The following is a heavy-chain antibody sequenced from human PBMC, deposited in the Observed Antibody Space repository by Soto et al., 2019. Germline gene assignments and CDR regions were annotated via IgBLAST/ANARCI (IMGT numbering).Heavy chain of an antibody. J-gene: IGHJ6*02. V-gene: IGHV1-3*01. CDR2: INAGNGNT. CDR1: EDTFTRYV. D-gene: IGHD6-13*01. CDR3: ATSTIDTSTWKQYFYGMDV. Sequence: QVQLVQSGAEVRKPGASVKVSCKASEDTFTRYVIHWVRQAPGQRLEWMGWINAGNGNTKYSQNFQGRVTITRDASASTAYMELSSLRSQDTAVYYCATSTIDTSTWKQYFYGMDVWGQGSTVNVSS.